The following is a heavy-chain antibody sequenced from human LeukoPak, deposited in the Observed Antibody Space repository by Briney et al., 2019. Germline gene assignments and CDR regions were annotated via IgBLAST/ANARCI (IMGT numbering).Heavy chain of an antibody. CDR1: GFTFNNYA. CDR2: ISGSGYST. D-gene: IGHD3-10*01. CDR3: AREGRYYGSGSHRDGFDI. J-gene: IGHJ3*02. V-gene: IGHV3-23*01. Sequence: GGSLRLSCVASGFTFNNYAMTWVRQAPGKGLEWVSAISGSGYSTYYADPVKGRFTISRDNSKNSLYLQMNSLTAEDTAVYYCAREGRYYGSGSHRDGFDIWGQGTMVTVSS.